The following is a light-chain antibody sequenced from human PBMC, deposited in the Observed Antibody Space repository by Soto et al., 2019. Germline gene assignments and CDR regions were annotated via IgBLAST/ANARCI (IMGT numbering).Light chain of an antibody. J-gene: IGKJ1*01. CDR2: DVS. CDR3: QQYNTDSPWT. CDR1: QTINNR. V-gene: IGKV1-5*01. Sequence: DIQMTQSPSTLSGSVGDRVTITCRASQTINNRLAWYQQKPGKAPKLLIYDVSGLQSGVPSRFSGSGSGTEFTLTVSNLHLEDFATYYCQQYNTDSPWTFGQGTKVDIK.